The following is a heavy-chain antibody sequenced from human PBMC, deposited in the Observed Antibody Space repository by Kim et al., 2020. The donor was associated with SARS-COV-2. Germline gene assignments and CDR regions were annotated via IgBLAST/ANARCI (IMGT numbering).Heavy chain of an antibody. D-gene: IGHD3-9*01. CDR3: ATQGGYFDWLLYSLYYFDY. Sequence: GGSLRLSCAASGFTFSSYAMSWVRQAPGKGLEWVSAISGSGGSTYYADSVKGRFTISRDNSKNTLYLQMNSLRAEDTAVYYCATQGGYFDWLLYSLYYFDYWGQGTLVTVSS. J-gene: IGHJ4*02. V-gene: IGHV3-23*01. CDR1: GFTFSSYA. CDR2: ISGSGGST.